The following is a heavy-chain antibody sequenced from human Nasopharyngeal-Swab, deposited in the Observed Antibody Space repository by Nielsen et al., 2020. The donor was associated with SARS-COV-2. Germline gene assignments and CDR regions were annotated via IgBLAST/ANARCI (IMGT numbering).Heavy chain of an antibody. CDR3: ARASGDPAILDS. J-gene: IGHJ4*02. CDR2: INANNGNP. V-gene: IGHV7-4-1*02. Sequence: ASVTVSCKASGYTFTSYALSWLRQAPAQGPEWLGWINANNGNPIYAPGFTGRFVISVDTSVNTAYLQTSSRKTEDTAVYYCARASGDPAILDSWGQGTLVTVSS. CDR1: GYTFTSYA. D-gene: IGHD5-18*01.